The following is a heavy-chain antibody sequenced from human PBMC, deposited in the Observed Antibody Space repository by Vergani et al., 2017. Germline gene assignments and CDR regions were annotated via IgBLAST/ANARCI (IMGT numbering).Heavy chain of an antibody. Sequence: QVQLVQSGAEVKKPGSSVKVSCKASGGTFSSYGISWVRQAPGQGLEWMGWISAYNGNTNYAQKLQGRVTMTTDTSTSTAYMELRSLRSDDTAVYYCARDRAVAGTNYFDYWGQGTLVTVSS. CDR3: ARDRAVAGTNYFDY. J-gene: IGHJ4*02. CDR1: GGTFSSYG. CDR2: ISAYNGNT. D-gene: IGHD6-19*01. V-gene: IGHV1-18*01.